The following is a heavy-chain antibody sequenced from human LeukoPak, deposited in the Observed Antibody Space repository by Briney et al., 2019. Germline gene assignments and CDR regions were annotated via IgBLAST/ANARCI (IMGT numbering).Heavy chain of an antibody. D-gene: IGHD3-10*01. CDR1: GGTFSSYA. J-gene: IGHJ4*02. Sequence: SVKVSCKASGGTFSSYAISWVRQAPGQGLEWMGRIIPILGIANYAQKFQGRVTITADKSTSTAYMELSSLRSEDTAVYYCARDYYGSRSYGDYWGQGTLVTVSS. CDR3: ARDYYGSRSYGDY. V-gene: IGHV1-69*04. CDR2: IIPILGIA.